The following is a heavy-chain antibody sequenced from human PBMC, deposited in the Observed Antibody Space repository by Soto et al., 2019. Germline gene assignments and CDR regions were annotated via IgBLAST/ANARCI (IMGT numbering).Heavy chain of an antibody. CDR1: DSTIITYH. V-gene: IGHV4-59*01. Sequence: PSDTLSHTCTVSDSTIITYHCSWIAQSPGKGLERIGYIYYSGSTNYNPSLKSRVTISVDTSKIQFSLKLSSVTAADTAVYYCAGIMGYCSGGSCPTVVDYWGQGTLVTVS. CDR3: AGIMGYCSGGSCPTVVDY. CDR2: IYYSGST. J-gene: IGHJ4*02. D-gene: IGHD2-15*01.